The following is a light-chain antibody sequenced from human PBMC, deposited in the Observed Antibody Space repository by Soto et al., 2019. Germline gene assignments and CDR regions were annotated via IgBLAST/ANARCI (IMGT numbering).Light chain of an antibody. CDR3: QQYGSSPLT. CDR1: QSVRSNY. CDR2: DAS. V-gene: IGKV3-20*01. J-gene: IGKJ4*01. Sequence: EIVLTQSPDTLSLSPGESATLSYRASQSVRSNYLAWYQQKPGQAPRFLIYDASSRATGIPDRFSGSGSGTDFTLTISRLEPEDFAVYYCQQYGSSPLTFGGGTKVDIK.